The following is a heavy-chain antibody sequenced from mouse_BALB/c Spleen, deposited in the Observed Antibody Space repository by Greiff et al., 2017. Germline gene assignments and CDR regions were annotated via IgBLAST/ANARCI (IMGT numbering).Heavy chain of an antibody. J-gene: IGHJ3*01. CDR1: GYSITSDYA. CDR2: ISYSGST. Sequence: VQLKESGPGLVKPSQSLSLTCTVTGYSITSDYAWNWIRQFPGNKLEWMGYISYSGSTSYNPSLKSRISITRDTSKNQFFLQLNSVTTEDTATYYCARGARVFAYWGQGTLVTVSA. V-gene: IGHV3-2*02. CDR3: ARGARVFAY.